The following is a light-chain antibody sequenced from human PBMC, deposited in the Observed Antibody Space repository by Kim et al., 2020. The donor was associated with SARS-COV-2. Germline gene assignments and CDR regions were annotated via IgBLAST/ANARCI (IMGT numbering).Light chain of an antibody. CDR2: FAS. CDR1: QSISNST. V-gene: IGKV3-20*01. J-gene: IGKJ2*01. CDR3: QRLISSPLMFT. Sequence: PGERATVLCRSSQSISNSTLPCSLQTPGQALSLLIYFASTKATVSPDRFSGSGSVSDFALTISRLEPEDFVVYYCQRLISSPLMFTFGQGTNLEI.